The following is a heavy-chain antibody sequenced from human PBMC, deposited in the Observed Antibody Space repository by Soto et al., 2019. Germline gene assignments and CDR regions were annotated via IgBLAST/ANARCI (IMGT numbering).Heavy chain of an antibody. CDR2: IYWDDDK. J-gene: IGHJ4*02. V-gene: IGHV2-5*02. CDR1: GFSLTTDAVG. D-gene: IGHD1-1*01. Sequence: QITLKESGPTLVKPTQTLTLTCTFSGFSLTTDAVGVGWIRQPPGKALEWLALIYWDDDKRYSPALKSRLTITKDASRNLVVLTLTNMDPADTATYYCAHVYWVAAGIRYYFDYWGQGTLVTVSS. CDR3: AHVYWVAAGIRYYFDY.